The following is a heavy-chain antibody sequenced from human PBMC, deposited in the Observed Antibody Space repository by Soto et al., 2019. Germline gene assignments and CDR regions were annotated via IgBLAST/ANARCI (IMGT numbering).Heavy chain of an antibody. CDR1: GFTFSSYG. CDR3: AKDSRYLDYYGSGSYFDY. J-gene: IGHJ4*02. V-gene: IGHV3-30*18. D-gene: IGHD3-10*01. CDR2: ISYDGSNK. Sequence: PGGSLRLSCAASGFTFSSYGMHWVRQAPGKGLEWVAVISYDGSNKYYADSVKGRFTISRDNSKNTLYLQMNSLRAEDTAVYYCAKDSRYLDYYGSGSYFDYWGQGTLVTVSS.